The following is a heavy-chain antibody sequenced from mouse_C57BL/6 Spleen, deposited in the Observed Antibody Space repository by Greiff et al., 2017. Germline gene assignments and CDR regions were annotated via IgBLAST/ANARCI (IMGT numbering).Heavy chain of an antibody. Sequence: QVQLQQSGAELVMPGASVKLSCKASGYTFTSYWMHWVKQRPGQGLEWIGEIDPSDSYTNYNQKFKGKSTLTVDKSSSTAYMQLSSLTSEDSAVYYCARGGWLLRAMDYWGQGTSVTVSS. D-gene: IGHD2-3*01. CDR3: ARGGWLLRAMDY. CDR2: IDPSDSYT. CDR1: GYTFTSYW. V-gene: IGHV1-69*01. J-gene: IGHJ4*01.